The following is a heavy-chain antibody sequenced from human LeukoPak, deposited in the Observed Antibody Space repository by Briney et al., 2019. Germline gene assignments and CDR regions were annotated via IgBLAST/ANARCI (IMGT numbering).Heavy chain of an antibody. J-gene: IGHJ4*02. V-gene: IGHV4-39*07. CDR2: IYYSGST. CDR3: AKVAPRPHYLDS. D-gene: IGHD6-6*01. CDR1: GGSISSSSYY. Sequence: SETLSLTCTVSGGSISSSSYYWGWIRQPPGKGLEWIGSIYYSGSTYYNPSLKSRVTISVDTSKNQFSLKLSSVTAADTAVYYCAKVAPRPHYLDSWGQGTLVTVSS.